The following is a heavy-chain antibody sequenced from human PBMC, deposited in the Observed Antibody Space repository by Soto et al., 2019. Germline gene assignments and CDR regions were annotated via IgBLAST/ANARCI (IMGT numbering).Heavy chain of an antibody. V-gene: IGHV5-51*01. CDR1: GYSFTSYW. D-gene: IGHD3-3*01. CDR3: ARRAISPPNYYYYGMDV. Sequence: GESLKISCKGSGYSFTSYWIGWVRQMPGKGLEWMWIIYPGDSDTRYSLSFQGQVTISADKSISTAYLQWSSLKASDTAMYYCARRAISPPNYYYYGMDVWGQGTTVTVSS. J-gene: IGHJ6*02. CDR2: IYPGDSDT.